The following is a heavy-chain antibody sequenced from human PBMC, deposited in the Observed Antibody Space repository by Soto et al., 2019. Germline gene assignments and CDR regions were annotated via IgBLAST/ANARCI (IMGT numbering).Heavy chain of an antibody. CDR2: INPSGGST. Sequence: ASVKVSCKASGSTFTSYYMYCVRQAPGQGLEWMGIINPSGGSTSYAQKFQGRVTMTRDTSTSTVYMELSSLRSEDTAVYYCARVEMATIKGNAFDIWGQGTMVTVSS. CDR3: ARVEMATIKGNAFDI. V-gene: IGHV1-46*01. D-gene: IGHD5-12*01. J-gene: IGHJ3*02. CDR1: GSTFTSYY.